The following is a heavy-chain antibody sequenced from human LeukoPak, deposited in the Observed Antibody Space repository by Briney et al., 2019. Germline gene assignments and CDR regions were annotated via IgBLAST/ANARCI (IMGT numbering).Heavy chain of an antibody. J-gene: IGHJ4*02. CDR2: INHSGST. CDR1: GGSFSGYY. V-gene: IGHV4-34*01. D-gene: IGHD3-10*01. Sequence: SETLSLTCAVYGGSFSGYYWSWIRQPPGKGLEWIGEINHSGSTNYNPSLKSRVTISVDTSKNQFSLKLSSVTAADTAVYYCARGRYYYGSGSYYKGGYYFDYWGQGTLVTVSS. CDR3: ARGRYYYGSGSYYKGGYYFDY.